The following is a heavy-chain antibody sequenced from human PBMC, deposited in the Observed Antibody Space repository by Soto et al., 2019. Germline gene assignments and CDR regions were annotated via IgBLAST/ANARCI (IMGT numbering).Heavy chain of an antibody. CDR1: GVTLNDYA. CDR2: IIPLSASA. Sequence: QVQLVQSGAEVKKPGSSVKVSCRASGVTLNDYALSWVRQAPGQGLEWMGGIIPLSASAKLAQKFQGRVTITADISTRTAYMELTSVRSADTAVYYCATGLLAAAPLNYWGQGTLVTVSS. D-gene: IGHD6-13*01. J-gene: IGHJ4*02. CDR3: ATGLLAAAPLNY. V-gene: IGHV1-69*06.